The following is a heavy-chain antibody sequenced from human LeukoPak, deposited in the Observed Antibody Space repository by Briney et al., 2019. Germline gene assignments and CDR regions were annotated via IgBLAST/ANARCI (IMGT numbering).Heavy chain of an antibody. Sequence: GGSLRLSCAASGFTFSGSAMSWVRQAPGKGLEWVSAISSDSTTYYADSVKGRFTISRDNSKNTVYLQMNSLRAEDSAIYYCAPGLVLYFAYWGQGTLVTVSS. V-gene: IGHV3-23*01. CDR2: ISSDSTT. J-gene: IGHJ4*02. CDR1: GFTFSGSA. D-gene: IGHD2-21*01. CDR3: APGLVLYFAY.